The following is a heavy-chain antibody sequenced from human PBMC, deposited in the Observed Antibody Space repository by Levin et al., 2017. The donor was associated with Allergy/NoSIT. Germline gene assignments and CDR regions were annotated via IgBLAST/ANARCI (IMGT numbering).Heavy chain of an antibody. CDR3: ARDLYNDDSVFGY. CDR1: RYIFSDYF. Sequence: LGESLKISCKASRYIFSDYFIHWVRQAPGQGLEWMGWINPHSGDTKYAQELQGRVTMTRDTSISTAYMELTRLTSDDTAVYYCARDLYNDDSVFGYWGQGTLVNVCS. D-gene: IGHD3-22*01. CDR2: INPHSGDT. V-gene: IGHV1-2*02. J-gene: IGHJ4*02.